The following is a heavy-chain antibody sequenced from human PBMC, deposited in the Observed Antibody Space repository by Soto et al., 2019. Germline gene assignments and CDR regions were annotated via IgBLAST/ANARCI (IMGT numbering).Heavy chain of an antibody. Sequence: HPGGSLRLSCSASGFTFRSYAIHWVRQAPGKGLEYVSALSGDGRSTYYADSVKGRFTVFRDNSKNTLFLQMSSLRVEDTAVYYCVKGNWAYSYNNWFDPWGQGTLVTVSS. CDR1: GFTFRSYA. J-gene: IGHJ5*02. CDR2: LSGDGRST. D-gene: IGHD5-18*01. CDR3: VKGNWAYSYNNWFDP. V-gene: IGHV3-64D*06.